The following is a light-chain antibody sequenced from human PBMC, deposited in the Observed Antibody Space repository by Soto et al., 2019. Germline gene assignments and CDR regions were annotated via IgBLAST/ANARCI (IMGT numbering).Light chain of an antibody. Sequence: DIQMTQSPSTVSAYVGDSVTITCRASQSITTWLAWYQQRPGKAPKLLIYVASSLQGGVPSRFSGSGSGTDFTLTIGSLQPDDFATYYCQQSYSTPITFGQGTRLEIK. CDR2: VAS. CDR3: QQSYSTPIT. V-gene: IGKV1-39*01. J-gene: IGKJ5*01. CDR1: QSITTW.